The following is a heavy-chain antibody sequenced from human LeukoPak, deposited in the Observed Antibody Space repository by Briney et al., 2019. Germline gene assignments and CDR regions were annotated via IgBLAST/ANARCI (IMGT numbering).Heavy chain of an antibody. D-gene: IGHD3-22*01. CDR1: GYTFTDYY. CDR3: ARAGVWDYSDSSGYHNAAFDI. Sequence: GASVKVSCKAPGYTFTDYYMHWVRQAPGQGLEWMGWINPSSGGTNYAQKFQGRVTVTRDTSISTAYMDLSRLRSDDTAVYYCARAGVWDYSDSSGYHNAAFDIWGQGTMVTVSS. J-gene: IGHJ3*02. CDR2: INPSSGGT. V-gene: IGHV1-2*02.